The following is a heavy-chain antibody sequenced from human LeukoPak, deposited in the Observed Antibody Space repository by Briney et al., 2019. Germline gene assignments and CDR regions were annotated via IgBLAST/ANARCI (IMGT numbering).Heavy chain of an antibody. CDR1: GGTFSSYA. CDR3: ARDRWDSSSWYGNFDY. CDR2: IIPIFGTA. J-gene: IGHJ4*02. V-gene: IGHV1-69*05. Sequence: SVKVSCKASGGTFSSYAISWVRQAPGQGLEWMGRIIPIFGTANYAQKFQGRVTITTDESTSTACMELSSLRSEDTAVYYCARDRWDSSSWYGNFDYWGQGTLVTVSS. D-gene: IGHD6-13*01.